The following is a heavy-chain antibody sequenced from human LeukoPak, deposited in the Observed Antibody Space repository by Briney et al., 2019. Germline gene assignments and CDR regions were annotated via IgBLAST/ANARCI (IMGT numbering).Heavy chain of an antibody. J-gene: IGHJ4*02. Sequence: PGGSLRLSCAASGFTFSSYAMSWVRQAPGKGLEWVSAVSGSGGSTYYADSVKGRFTISRDNSKNTLYLQMNSLRAEDTAVYYCAKDLYYYGSGSPQWGQGTLVTVSS. CDR3: AKDLYYYGSGSPQ. D-gene: IGHD3-10*01. CDR1: GFTFSSYA. CDR2: VSGSGGST. V-gene: IGHV3-23*01.